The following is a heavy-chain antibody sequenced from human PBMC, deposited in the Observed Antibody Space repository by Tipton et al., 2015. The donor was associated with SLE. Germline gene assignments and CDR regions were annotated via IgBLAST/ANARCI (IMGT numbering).Heavy chain of an antibody. V-gene: IGHV4-30-4*01. Sequence: TLSLTCTVSGGSIRSGDHYWSWIRQPPGKGLEWIGYIYYSGSTYYNPSLKSRVSISVDTSRNQISLKLSSMTAADTAVYYCARSAEYFQDWGQGTLVTVSS. J-gene: IGHJ1*01. CDR3: ARSAEYFQD. CDR1: GGSIRSGDHY. CDR2: IYYSGST.